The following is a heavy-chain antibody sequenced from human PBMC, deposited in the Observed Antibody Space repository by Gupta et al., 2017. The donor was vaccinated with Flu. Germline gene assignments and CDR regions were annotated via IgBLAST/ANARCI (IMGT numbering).Heavy chain of an antibody. CDR2: MNPNSGNT. CDR1: GYTFTSYD. D-gene: IGHD6-13*01. CDR3: ATQNHSSSWWNYYYYYGMDV. J-gene: IGHJ6*02. Sequence: QVQLVQSGAEVKKPGASVKVSCKASGYTFTSYDINWVRQATGQGLEWMGWMNPNSGNTGYAQKFQGRVTMTRNTSISTAYMELSSLRSEDTAVYYCATQNHSSSWWNYYYYYGMDVWGQGTTVTVSS. V-gene: IGHV1-8*01.